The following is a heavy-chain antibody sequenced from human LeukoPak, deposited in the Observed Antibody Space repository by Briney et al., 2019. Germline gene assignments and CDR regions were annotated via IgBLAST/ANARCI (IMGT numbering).Heavy chain of an antibody. J-gene: IGHJ4*02. V-gene: IGHV4-39*07. Sequence: SETLSLTCTVSGGSINSCCYYWGWIRQPPGKGLEWIGSIYYTGSTDYNPTLKSRVTISLDTSKNQFSLNLSSVTAADTAVYFCARDEGSSYPFDYWGQGTLVTVSS. CDR1: GGSINSCCYY. D-gene: IGHD2-2*01. CDR3: ARDEGSSYPFDY. CDR2: IYYTGST.